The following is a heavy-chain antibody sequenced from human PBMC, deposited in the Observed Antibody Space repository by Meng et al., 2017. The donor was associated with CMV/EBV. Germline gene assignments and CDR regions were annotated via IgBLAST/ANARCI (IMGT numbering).Heavy chain of an antibody. V-gene: IGHV3-7*01. CDR3: ARDCSSTTGGMDV. CDR2: IKQDGSEK. D-gene: IGHD2-2*01. CDR1: GFTFGSYW. Sequence: GGSLRPSCAASGFTFGSYWMSWVRQAPGKGLEWVANIKQDGSEKYYVDSVKGRFTISRDNAKNSLYLQMNSLRAEDTAVYYCARDCSSTTGGMDVWGQGTTVTVSS. J-gene: IGHJ6*02.